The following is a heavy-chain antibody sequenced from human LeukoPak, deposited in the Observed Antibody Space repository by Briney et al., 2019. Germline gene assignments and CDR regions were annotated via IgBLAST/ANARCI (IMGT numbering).Heavy chain of an antibody. D-gene: IGHD3-16*01. V-gene: IGHV3-48*04. CDR1: GFTFSSYS. Sequence: GGSLRLSCAASGFTFSSYSMNWVRQAPGKGLEWVSYISSSSSTIYYADSVKGRFTISRDNAKNSLYLQMNSLRAEDTAVYYCARRQDYFAFGGPYYFDYWGQGTLVTVSS. J-gene: IGHJ4*02. CDR3: ARRQDYFAFGGPYYFDY. CDR2: ISSSSSTI.